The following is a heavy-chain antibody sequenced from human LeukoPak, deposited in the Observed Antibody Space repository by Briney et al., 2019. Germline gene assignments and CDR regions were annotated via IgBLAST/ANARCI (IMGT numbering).Heavy chain of an antibody. V-gene: IGHV4-38-2*02. CDR3: ARDPPFYSSG. CDR2: IYHSGST. Sequence: SETLSLTCTVSGYSISSGYYWGWIRQPPGKGLEWIGSIYHSGSTYYNPSLKSRVTISVDTSKNQFSLKLSSVTAADTAVYYCARDPPFYSSGWGLGTLVTVSS. D-gene: IGHD6-19*01. J-gene: IGHJ4*02. CDR1: GYSISSGYY.